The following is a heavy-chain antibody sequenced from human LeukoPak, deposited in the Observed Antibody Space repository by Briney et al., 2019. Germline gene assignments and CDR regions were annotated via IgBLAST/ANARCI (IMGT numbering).Heavy chain of an antibody. CDR2: ISYDGSNK. CDR1: GFTFSSFTFSGYA. J-gene: IGHJ6*02. D-gene: IGHD2/OR15-2a*01. V-gene: IGHV3-30-3*01. Sequence: PGGSLRLSCAASGFTFSSFTFSGYAMSWVRQAPGKGLEWVAVISYDGSNKYYADSVKGRFTISRDNSKNTLYLQMNGLRAEDTAVYYCARDSRISRNYYYGMDVWGQGTTVTVSS. CDR3: ARDSRISRNYYYGMDV.